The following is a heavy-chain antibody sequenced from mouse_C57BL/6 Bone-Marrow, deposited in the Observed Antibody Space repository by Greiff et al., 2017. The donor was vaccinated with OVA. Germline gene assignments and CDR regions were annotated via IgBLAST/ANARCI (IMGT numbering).Heavy chain of an antibody. V-gene: IGHV1-64*01. CDR3: SERVGGYYFNYARDD. CDR2: IHPNSGST. Sequence: VQLQQPGAELVKPGASVKLSCKASGYTFTSYWMHWVKQRPGQGLEWIGMIHPNSGSTNYNEKFTSKATLTVDQSSSTAYMQLRSLQSEDSAVYYCSERVGGYYFNYARDDWGQGASVTVAS. D-gene: IGHD2-3*01. CDR1: GYTFTSYW. J-gene: IGHJ4*01.